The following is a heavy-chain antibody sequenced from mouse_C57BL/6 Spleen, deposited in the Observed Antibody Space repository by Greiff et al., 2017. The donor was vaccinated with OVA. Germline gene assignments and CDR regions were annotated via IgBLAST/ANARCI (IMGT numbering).Heavy chain of an antibody. J-gene: IGHJ2*01. CDR3: ARSPLITTVDYFDY. Sequence: QVQLQQPGAELVRPGSSVKLSCKASGYTFTSYWMDWVKQRPGQGLEWIGNIYPSDSETHYNQKFKDKATLTVDKSSSTSYMQLSSLTSEDSAVYYGARSPLITTVDYFDYWGQGTTLTVSS. CDR2: IYPSDSET. CDR1: GYTFTSYW. V-gene: IGHV1-61*01. D-gene: IGHD1-1*01.